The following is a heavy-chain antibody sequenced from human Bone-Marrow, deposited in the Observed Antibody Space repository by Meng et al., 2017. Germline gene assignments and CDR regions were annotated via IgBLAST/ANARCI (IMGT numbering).Heavy chain of an antibody. J-gene: IGHJ4*02. CDR1: GFSFDDHG. CDR3: ARGKGWQLVDPLDY. V-gene: IGHV3-20*04. D-gene: IGHD6-13*01. CDR2: IHWIGGST. Sequence: GGPLRLSCAASGFSFDDHGMSWVRQAPGKGLEWVSGIHWIGGSTGYADSVKGRFTISRDNAENSLYLQMNSLRVEDTALYYCARGKGWQLVDPLDYWGQGTLVTVSS.